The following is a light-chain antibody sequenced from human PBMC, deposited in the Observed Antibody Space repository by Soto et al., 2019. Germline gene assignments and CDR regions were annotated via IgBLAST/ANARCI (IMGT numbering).Light chain of an antibody. V-gene: IGKV1-8*01. CDR1: QGISSY. CDR2: AAS. Sequence: IWMTQSPSLLSASTGDIVTITCRASQGISSYLAWYQQKPGKAPKLLIYAASTLQSGVPSRFSGSGSGTDFTLTISCLQSEDFATYYCQQYYSYPRTFGQGTKVDI. J-gene: IGKJ1*01. CDR3: QQYYSYPRT.